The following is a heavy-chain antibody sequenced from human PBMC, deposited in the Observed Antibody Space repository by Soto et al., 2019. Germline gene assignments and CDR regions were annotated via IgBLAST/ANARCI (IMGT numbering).Heavy chain of an antibody. CDR1: GGSISSSNW. CDR2: IYYSGST. CDR3: ARSVFP. Sequence: SETLSLTCTVSGGSISSSNWWSWVRQPPGKGLEWIGYIYYSGSTYYNPSLKSRVTISIDTSKNQFSLKLSSVTAADTAVYYCARSVFPWGQGTLVTVSS. J-gene: IGHJ5*02. V-gene: IGHV4-4*02.